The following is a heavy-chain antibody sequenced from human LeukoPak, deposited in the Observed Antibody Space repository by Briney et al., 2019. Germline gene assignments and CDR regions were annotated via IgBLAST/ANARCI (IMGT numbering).Heavy chain of an antibody. CDR1: GFSFSSYG. J-gene: IGHJ6*03. Sequence: PGGSLRLSCAASGFSFSSYGMHWLRQAPGKGLEWVAFIRNDGSNTYYADSVKGRFTISRDNSNNTVYLQMNNLRPEDTAVFYCARGQGYESYYYMDVWGKGTTVSVSS. CDR2: IRNDGSNT. D-gene: IGHD2-2*01. V-gene: IGHV3-30*02. CDR3: ARGQGYESYYYMDV.